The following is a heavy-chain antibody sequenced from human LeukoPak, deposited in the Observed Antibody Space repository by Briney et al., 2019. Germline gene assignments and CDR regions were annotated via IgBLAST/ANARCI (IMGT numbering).Heavy chain of an antibody. CDR3: AKDLGPMTTVTPVGFDY. CDR2: IWYDGSNK. J-gene: IGHJ4*02. V-gene: IGHV3-33*06. Sequence: GGSLRLSCAASGFTFSSYGMHWVRQAPGKRLERVAVIWYDGSNKYYADSVKGRITISRDNSKNTLYLQMNSLRAEDTAVYYGAKDLGPMTTVTPVGFDYWGQGTLVTVSS. CDR1: GFTFSSYG. D-gene: IGHD4-17*01.